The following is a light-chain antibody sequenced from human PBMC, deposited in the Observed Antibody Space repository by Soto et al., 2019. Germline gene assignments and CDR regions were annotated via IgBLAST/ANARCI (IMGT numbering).Light chain of an antibody. CDR2: EVS. V-gene: IGLV2-14*01. CDR3: SSYTSSSTRVV. Sequence: QSALTQPAFVSESLGQSITISCTGTNSDIGGYDFVSWYQQHPGTTPKLIIYEVSRRPSGVSNRFSGSKSGNTASLTISGLQAEDEADYYCSSYTSSSTRVVFGGGTKLTVL. CDR1: NSDIGGYDF. J-gene: IGLJ2*01.